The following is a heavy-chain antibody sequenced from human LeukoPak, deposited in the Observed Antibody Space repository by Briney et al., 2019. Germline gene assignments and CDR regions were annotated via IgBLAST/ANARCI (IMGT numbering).Heavy chain of an antibody. Sequence: ASVKVSCKVSGYTLTELSMHWVRQAPGKGLEWMGGFDPEDGETIYAQKFQGRVTMTEDTSTDTAYMELSGLRSEDTAVYYCATDPRLIEQWLAFDYWGQGTLVTVSS. V-gene: IGHV1-24*01. J-gene: IGHJ4*02. CDR1: GYTLTELS. CDR3: ATDPRLIEQWLAFDY. D-gene: IGHD6-19*01. CDR2: FDPEDGET.